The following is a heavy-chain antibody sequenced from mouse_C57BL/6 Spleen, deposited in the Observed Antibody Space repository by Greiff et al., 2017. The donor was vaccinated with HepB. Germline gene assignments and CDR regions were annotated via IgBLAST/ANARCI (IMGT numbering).Heavy chain of an antibody. Sequence: QVQLQQSGPELVKPGASVKISCKASGYAFSSSWMNWVKQRPGKGLEWIGRIYPGDGDTNYNGKFKGKATLTADKSSSTAYMQLSSLTSEDSAVYFCAREDLYDDRAWFAYWGQGTLVTVSA. J-gene: IGHJ3*01. V-gene: IGHV1-82*01. D-gene: IGHD2-3*01. CDR3: AREDLYDDRAWFAY. CDR2: IYPGDGDT. CDR1: GYAFSSSW.